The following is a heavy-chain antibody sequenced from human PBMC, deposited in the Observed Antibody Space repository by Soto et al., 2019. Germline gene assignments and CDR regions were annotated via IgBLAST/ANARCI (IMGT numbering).Heavy chain of an antibody. Sequence: GESLKISGKGSGWSVTSYWIGSVRQMPGKGLEWMGIIYPGDSDTRYSPSFQGQVTISADKSISTAYLQWSSLKASDTAMYYCARLKVYGLDAFDIWGQGTMVTVSS. J-gene: IGHJ3*02. CDR1: GWSVTSYW. CDR2: IYPGDSDT. D-gene: IGHD4-17*01. V-gene: IGHV5-51*01. CDR3: ARLKVYGLDAFDI.